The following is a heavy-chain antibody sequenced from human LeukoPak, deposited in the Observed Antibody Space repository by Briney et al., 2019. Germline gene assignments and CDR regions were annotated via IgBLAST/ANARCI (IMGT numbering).Heavy chain of an antibody. J-gene: IGHJ5*02. Sequence: ASVKVSCKPSGYTFTSDGISWVRQALGQGLEWRGWISAYNGNTNYAQKLQGRVTMTTDTSTSKAYMELRSLRSDDTAVYYCARESGYSSGWHRGWFDPWGQGTLVTVSS. CDR3: ARESGYSSGWHRGWFDP. V-gene: IGHV1-18*01. CDR1: GYTFTSDG. D-gene: IGHD6-19*01. CDR2: ISAYNGNT.